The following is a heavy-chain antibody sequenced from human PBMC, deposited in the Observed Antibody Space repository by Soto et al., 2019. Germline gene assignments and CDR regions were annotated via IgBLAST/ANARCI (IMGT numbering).Heavy chain of an antibody. CDR3: ARDSFTTPFDY. CDR2: IWYDGSNK. Sequence: PGGSLRLSCAASGFTFSSHGMHWVRQAPGKGLEWVAVIWYDGSNKYYADSVKGRFTISRDNSKNTLYLQMNSLRAEDTAVYYCARDSFTTPFDYWGQGTLVTVSS. D-gene: IGHD2-15*01. J-gene: IGHJ4*02. V-gene: IGHV3-33*01. CDR1: GFTFSSHG.